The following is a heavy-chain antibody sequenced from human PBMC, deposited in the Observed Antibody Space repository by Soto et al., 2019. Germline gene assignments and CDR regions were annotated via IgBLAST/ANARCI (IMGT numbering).Heavy chain of an antibody. D-gene: IGHD3-9*01. CDR3: TTDGGPDSFSGN. J-gene: IGHJ4*02. Sequence: GGSLNLSCAPLSFSFFNPLMSWVAEASGKGLEWVGRIKSKTDGGTTDYAAPVKGRFTISRDDSKNTLYLQMNSLRTEDTAVYYCTTDGGPDSFSGNWGQGT. CDR1: SFSFFNPL. CDR2: IKSKTDGGTT. V-gene: IGHV3-15*01.